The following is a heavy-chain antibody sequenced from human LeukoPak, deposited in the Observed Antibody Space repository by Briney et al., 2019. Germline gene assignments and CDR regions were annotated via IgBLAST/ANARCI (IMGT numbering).Heavy chain of an antibody. CDR2: ISYDGSNK. Sequence: GGSLRLSCAASGFTFSSYAMHWVRQAPGKGLEWVAVISYDGSNKYYADSVKGRFTISRDNSKNTLYLQMNSLRAEDTAVYYCASTPLRGTYSSGWYRVVNFDFWGQGTLVTVSS. J-gene: IGHJ4*02. V-gene: IGHV3-30-3*01. CDR1: GFTFSSYA. D-gene: IGHD6-19*01. CDR3: ASTPLRGTYSSGWYRVVNFDF.